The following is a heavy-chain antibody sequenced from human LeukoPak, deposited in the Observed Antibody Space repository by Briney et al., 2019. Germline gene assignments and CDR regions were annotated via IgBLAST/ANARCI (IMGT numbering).Heavy chain of an antibody. CDR2: ISNTGSTI. CDR1: RFTFSSFE. D-gene: IGHD3-10*01. CDR3: ARVRYYFDSGSYGMDV. J-gene: IGHJ6*02. V-gene: IGHV3-48*03. Sequence: GGSLSLSCAASRFTFSSFEMNWVRQAPGKGLEWVSYISNTGSTIYYADSVKGRFTISRDNAKNSLYLQMNSLRAEDTAVYYCARVRYYFDSGSYGMDVWGQGTTVTVSS.